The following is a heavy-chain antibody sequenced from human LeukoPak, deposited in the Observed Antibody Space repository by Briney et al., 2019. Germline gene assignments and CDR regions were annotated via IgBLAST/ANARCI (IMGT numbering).Heavy chain of an antibody. D-gene: IGHD3-22*01. CDR1: GFTFSDYY. J-gene: IGHJ4*02. CDR2: ISSSSSYT. Sequence: GGSLRLSCAASGFTFSDYYKSWIRQAPGKGLEWVSYISSSSSYTNYADSVKGRFTISRDNAKNSLYLQMNSLRAEDTAVYYCARVLSSGYFFDYWGQGTLVTVSS. CDR3: ARVLSSGYFFDY. V-gene: IGHV3-11*06.